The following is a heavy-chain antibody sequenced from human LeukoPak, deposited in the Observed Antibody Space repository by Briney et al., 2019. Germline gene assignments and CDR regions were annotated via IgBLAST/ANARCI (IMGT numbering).Heavy chain of an antibody. J-gene: IGHJ5*02. CDR2: IYPGDSDT. CDR3: ARSSSSWLLERQNWFDP. CDR1: GYSFTSNW. V-gene: IGHV5-51*01. D-gene: IGHD2-2*01. Sequence: GESLKISCKGSGYSFTSNWIGWVRQMPGKGLEWMGIIYPGDSDTKYSPSFQGQVTISADKSISTAYLQWSSLKASDTAMYYCARSSSSWLLERQNWFDPWGQGTLVTVSS.